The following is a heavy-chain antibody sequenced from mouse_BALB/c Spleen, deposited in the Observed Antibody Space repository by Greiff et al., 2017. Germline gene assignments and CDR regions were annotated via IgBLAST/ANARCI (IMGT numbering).Heavy chain of an antibody. CDR3: ARQGGYPAWFAY. CDR1: GFTFSSYT. J-gene: IGHJ3*01. V-gene: IGHV5-12-2*01. CDR2: ISNGGGST. D-gene: IGHD2-14*01. Sequence: EVQLVESGGGLVQPGGSLKLSCAASGFTFSSYTMSWVRQTPEKRLEWVAYISNGGGSTYYPDTVKGRFTISRDNAKNTLYLQMSSLKSEDTAMYYCARQGGYPAWFAYWGQGTLVTVSA.